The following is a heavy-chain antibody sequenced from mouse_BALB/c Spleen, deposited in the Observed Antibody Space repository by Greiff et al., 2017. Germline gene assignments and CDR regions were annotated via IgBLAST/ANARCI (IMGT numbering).Heavy chain of an antibody. V-gene: IGHV1S127*01. J-gene: IGHJ1*01. Sequence: VQLVESGPELVRPGASVKMSCKASGYTFTSYWMHWVKQRPGQGLEWIGMIDPSNSETRLNQKFKDKATLNVDKSSNTAYMQLSSLTSEDTAVYYCASPFYYGSSPFYWYFDVWGAGTTVTVSS. D-gene: IGHD1-1*01. CDR2: IDPSNSET. CDR1: GYTFTSYW. CDR3: ASPFYYGSSPFYWYFDV.